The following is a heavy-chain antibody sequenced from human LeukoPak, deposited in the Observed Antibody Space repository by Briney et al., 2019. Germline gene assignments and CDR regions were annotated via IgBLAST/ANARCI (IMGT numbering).Heavy chain of an antibody. Sequence: SETLSLTCTVSGGSISSYYWSWIRQPPGKGLEWIGNIYYSGSTNYNPSLKSRVTISVDTSKNQFSLKLSSVTAADTAVYYCAREVQHYAGSVYDHDAFDIWGQGTMVTVSS. D-gene: IGHD3-22*01. CDR3: AREVQHYAGSVYDHDAFDI. CDR2: IYYSGST. V-gene: IGHV4-59*12. CDR1: GGSISSYY. J-gene: IGHJ3*02.